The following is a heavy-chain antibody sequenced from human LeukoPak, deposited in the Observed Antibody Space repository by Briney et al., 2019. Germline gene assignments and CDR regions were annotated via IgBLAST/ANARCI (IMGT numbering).Heavy chain of an antibody. Sequence: GGSLRLSCAASGFTFSSYGMHWVRQAPGKGLEWVAFIRYDGSNKYYADSVKGRFTISRDNFKNTLYLQMNSLRAEDTAVYYCAKDQSREQLVPHDAFDIWGQGTMVTVSS. V-gene: IGHV3-30*02. CDR1: GFTFSSYG. J-gene: IGHJ3*02. D-gene: IGHD6-13*01. CDR2: IRYDGSNK. CDR3: AKDQSREQLVPHDAFDI.